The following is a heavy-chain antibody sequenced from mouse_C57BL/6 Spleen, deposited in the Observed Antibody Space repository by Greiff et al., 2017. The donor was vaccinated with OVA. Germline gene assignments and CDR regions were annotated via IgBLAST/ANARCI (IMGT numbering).Heavy chain of an antibody. V-gene: IGHV1-64*01. D-gene: IGHD3-2*02. J-gene: IGHJ4*01. CDR3: ASGSGYVGGAMDD. Sequence: QVQLQQPGAELVKPGASVKLSCKASGYTFTSYWMHWVQQRPGQGLEWIGMIHPNSGSTNYNEKFKSKATMTGDKSSSKAYMQLSSLTSEDSAVYYGASGSGYVGGAMDDWGQGTSVTVSS. CDR2: IHPNSGST. CDR1: GYTFTSYW.